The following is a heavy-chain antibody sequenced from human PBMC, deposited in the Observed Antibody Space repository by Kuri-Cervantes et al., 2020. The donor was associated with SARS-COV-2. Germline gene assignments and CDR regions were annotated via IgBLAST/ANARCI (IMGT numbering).Heavy chain of an antibody. V-gene: IGHV3-20*04. CDR1: GFTFSSYS. CDR3: ARDKAYYEALDI. CDR2: INWNGGST. D-gene: IGHD3-22*01. Sequence: GESLKISCAASGFTFSSYSMNWVRQAPGKGLEWVSGINWNGGSTGYADSVKGRFTISRDNAKNSLYLQMNSLRAEDTALYYCARDKAYYEALDIWGQGTIVTVSS. J-gene: IGHJ3*02.